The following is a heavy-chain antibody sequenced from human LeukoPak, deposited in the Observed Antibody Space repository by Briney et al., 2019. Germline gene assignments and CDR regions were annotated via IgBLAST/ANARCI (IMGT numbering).Heavy chain of an antibody. V-gene: IGHV4-34*01. Sequence: SETLSLTWSVNGGSFSGYFWTWVRQSPEKGLEWNGEINHAGTTNYNPSLKIRVTMLVDSPNNQFSLRLNSVTASDTAVYYCARGRNWLREYHFCIDVWGNGTTVIVAS. CDR3: ARGRNWLREYHFCIDV. CDR1: GGSFSGYF. CDR2: INHAGTT. D-gene: IGHD6-6*01. J-gene: IGHJ6*03.